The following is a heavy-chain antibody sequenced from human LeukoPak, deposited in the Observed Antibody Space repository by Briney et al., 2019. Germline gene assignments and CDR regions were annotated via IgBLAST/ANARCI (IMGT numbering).Heavy chain of an antibody. V-gene: IGHV1-69*02. Sequence: GASVKVSCKASGYTFTGYYMHWVRQAPGQGLEWMGRIIPILGIANYAQKFQGRVTITADKSTSTAYMELSSLRSEETAVYYCATPRIQLWFWAFDIWGQGTMVTVSS. D-gene: IGHD5-18*01. CDR3: ATPRIQLWFWAFDI. CDR1: GYTFTGYY. J-gene: IGHJ3*02. CDR2: IIPILGIA.